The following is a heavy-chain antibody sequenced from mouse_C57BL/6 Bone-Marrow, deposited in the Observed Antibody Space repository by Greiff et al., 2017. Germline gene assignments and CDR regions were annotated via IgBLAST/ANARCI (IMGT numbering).Heavy chain of an antibody. CDR2: IYPSTGGT. V-gene: IGHV1-42*01. D-gene: IGHD2-2*01. J-gene: IGHJ2*01. CDR3: ASRNYGYFYFDY. CDR1: GYTFTGSY. Sequence: EVKLLESGPELVKPGASVKLSCKASGYTFTGSYMHWVKQRPEKSLEWIGEIYPSTGGTTYNQKFKGKATLTVDTSSSTAYMQLKSLTSEDSAVYYCASRNYGYFYFDYWGQGTTLTVSS.